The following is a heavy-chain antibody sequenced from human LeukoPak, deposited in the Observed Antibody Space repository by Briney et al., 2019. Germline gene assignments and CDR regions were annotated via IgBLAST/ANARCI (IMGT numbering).Heavy chain of an antibody. CDR3: SRDGGIAVAEGYYFDY. V-gene: IGHV1-2*06. CDR1: GYTFTGYY. Sequence: ASVKVSCKASGYTFTGYYMHGVRQAPGRGLEWIGRINPNSGGTNYPQKFQGRVTMTRDTSISPAYMELSRLKDDDTAGYSWSRDGGIAVAEGYYFDYWGQGTLVTVSS. CDR2: INPNSGGT. J-gene: IGHJ4*02. D-gene: IGHD6-19*01.